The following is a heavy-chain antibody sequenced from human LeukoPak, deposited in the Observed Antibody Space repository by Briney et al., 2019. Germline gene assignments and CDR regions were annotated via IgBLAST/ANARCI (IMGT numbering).Heavy chain of an antibody. CDR1: GFTFSSYS. D-gene: IGHD4-23*01. CDR3: AREMGPDYGGNSPRFHYYGMDV. CDR2: ISSSSSYI. Sequence: GSLRLSCAASGFTFSSYSMNWVRQAPGKGLEWVSSISSSSSYIYYADSVKGRFTISRDNAKNSLYLQMNSLRAEDTAVYYCAREMGPDYGGNSPRFHYYGMDVWGQGTTVTVSS. V-gene: IGHV3-21*01. J-gene: IGHJ6*02.